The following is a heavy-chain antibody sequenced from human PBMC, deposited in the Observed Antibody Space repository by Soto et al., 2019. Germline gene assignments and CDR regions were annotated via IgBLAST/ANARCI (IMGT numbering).Heavy chain of an antibody. Sequence: SETLSLTCTVSGGSISSSSYYWGWIRQPPGKGLEWIGSIYYSGSTYYNPSLKSRVTISVDTSKNQFSLKLSSVTAADTAVYYCARDPGGELPTFDYGGQGTLVTVSS. CDR2: IYYSGST. J-gene: IGHJ4*02. V-gene: IGHV4-39*07. CDR1: GGSISSSSYY. CDR3: ARDPGGELPTFDY. D-gene: IGHD1-26*01.